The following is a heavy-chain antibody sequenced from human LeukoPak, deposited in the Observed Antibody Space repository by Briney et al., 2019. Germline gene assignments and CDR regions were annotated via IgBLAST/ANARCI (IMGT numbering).Heavy chain of an antibody. Sequence: SETLSLTCTVYGGSFSHNYWNWIRQPPGKGLEWIGEIHPSDTTTYNPSLESRVSISVDTPNNQFSLTVTSVTAADTAIYYCARGVDSAKVGYWGRGTLVTVSS. V-gene: IGHV4-34*01. D-gene: IGHD3-3*01. CDR2: IHPSDTT. CDR1: GGSFSHNY. CDR3: ARGVDSAKVGY. J-gene: IGHJ4*02.